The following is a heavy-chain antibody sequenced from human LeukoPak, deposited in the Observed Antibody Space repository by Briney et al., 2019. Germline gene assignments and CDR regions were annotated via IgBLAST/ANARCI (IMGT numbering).Heavy chain of an antibody. CDR2: IYCSGST. J-gene: IGHJ5*02. Sequence: SETLSLTCTVSGGSISSYYWSWIRQPPGKGLEWIGYIYCSGSTNYNPSLKSRVTISVDTSKNQFSLKLSSVTAADTAVYYCARVSPIVVVPAAPNWFDPWGQGTLVTVSS. V-gene: IGHV4-59*01. CDR3: ARVSPIVVVPAAPNWFDP. D-gene: IGHD2-2*01. CDR1: GGSISSYY.